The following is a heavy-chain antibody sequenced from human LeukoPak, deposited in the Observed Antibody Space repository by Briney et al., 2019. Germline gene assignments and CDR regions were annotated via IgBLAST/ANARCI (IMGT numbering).Heavy chain of an antibody. CDR3: AGSRLTYSSGYYSY. D-gene: IGHD3-22*01. CDR2: ISAYNGNT. CDR1: GYTFTSYG. J-gene: IGHJ4*02. Sequence: GASVKVSCKASGYTFTSYGISWVRQAPGQGLEWMGWISAYNGNTNYAQKLQGRVTVTTDTSTSTAYMELRSLRSDDTAVYYCAGSRLTYSSGYYSYWGQGTLVTVSS. V-gene: IGHV1-18*01.